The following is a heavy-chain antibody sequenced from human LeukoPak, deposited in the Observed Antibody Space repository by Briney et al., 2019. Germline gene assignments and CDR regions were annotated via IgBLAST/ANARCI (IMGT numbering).Heavy chain of an antibody. V-gene: IGHV4-38-2*02. J-gene: IGHJ4*02. Sequence: PSETLSLTCTVSGYSISSGYYWGWIRQPPGKGLEWIGSIYHSGSTNYNPSLKSRVTMSVDTSKNQFSLKLKSVTAADTAVYYCARDEYYYGSGSYRYDYWGQGTLVTVSS. CDR2: IYHSGST. D-gene: IGHD3-10*01. CDR1: GYSISSGYY. CDR3: ARDEYYYGSGSYRYDY.